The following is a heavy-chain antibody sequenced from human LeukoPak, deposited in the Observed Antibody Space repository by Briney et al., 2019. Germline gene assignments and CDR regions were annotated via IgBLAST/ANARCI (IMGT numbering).Heavy chain of an antibody. V-gene: IGHV4-34*01. J-gene: IGHJ5*02. Sequence: PSETLSLTCAVYGGSFSGYYWSWIRQPPGKGLEWIGEINHSGSTNYNPSLKSRVTISVDTSKNQFSLKLSSVTAADTAVYYCARVRAAAGTRRIWFDPWGQGTLVTVSS. CDR2: INHSGST. CDR1: GGSFSGYY. CDR3: ARVRAAAGTRRIWFDP. D-gene: IGHD6-13*01.